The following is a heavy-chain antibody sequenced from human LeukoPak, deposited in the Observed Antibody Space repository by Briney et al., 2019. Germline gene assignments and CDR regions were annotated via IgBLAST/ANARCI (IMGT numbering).Heavy chain of an antibody. CDR1: RFTSSTNR. Sequence: GGTLRFTGAASRFTSSTNRMSWVRQAPGKGLEGVAHLKSDGSDKYYVDPVKGRFAISRDNAKNSLYLQMNSLRAEDTAVYCCASQFAASPLWGRGTRVTVSS. D-gene: IGHD2-2*01. J-gene: IGHJ4*02. V-gene: IGHV3-7*02. CDR2: LKSDGSDK. CDR3: ASQFAASPL.